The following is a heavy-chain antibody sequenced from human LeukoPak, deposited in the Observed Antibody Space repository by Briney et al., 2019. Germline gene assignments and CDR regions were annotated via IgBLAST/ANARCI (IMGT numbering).Heavy chain of an antibody. CDR1: DYSISSGYY. CDR2: IYYSGST. CDR3: ARDRIVRDAFDI. Sequence: SETLSLTCTVSDYSISSGYYWAWIRQPPGKGLEWIGSIYYSGSTYYNPSLKSRVTISVDTSKNQFSLKLSSVTAADTAVYYCARDRIVRDAFDIWGQGTMVTVSS. V-gene: IGHV4-38-2*02. J-gene: IGHJ3*02. D-gene: IGHD2/OR15-2a*01.